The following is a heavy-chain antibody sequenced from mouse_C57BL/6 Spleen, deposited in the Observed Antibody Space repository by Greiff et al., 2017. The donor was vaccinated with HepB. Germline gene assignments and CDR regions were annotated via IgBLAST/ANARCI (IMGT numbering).Heavy chain of an antibody. J-gene: IGHJ4*01. CDR2: ISYDGSN. CDR3: ARADGSYAMDY. V-gene: IGHV3-6*01. D-gene: IGHD2-3*01. CDR1: GYSITSGYY. Sequence: EVQLQQSGPGLVKPSQSLSLTCSVTGYSITSGYYWNWIRQFPGNKLEWMGYISYDGSNNYNPSLKNRISITRDTSKNQFFLKLNSVTTEDTATYYCARADGSYAMDYWGQGTSVTVSS.